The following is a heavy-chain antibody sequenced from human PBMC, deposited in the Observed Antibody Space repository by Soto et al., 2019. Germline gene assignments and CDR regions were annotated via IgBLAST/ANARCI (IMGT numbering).Heavy chain of an antibody. Sequence: QVQLVQSGAEVKKPGASVKVSCKASGYTFTGYYMHWVRQAPGQGLEWMGWINPNSGGTNYAQKFQGRVNMTRDTSIRTAYMELSRLRSDDTAVYYCARDTGYSSGWYTGNYFDYWGQGTLVTVSS. J-gene: IGHJ4*02. D-gene: IGHD6-19*01. V-gene: IGHV1-2*02. CDR2: INPNSGGT. CDR3: ARDTGYSSGWYTGNYFDY. CDR1: GYTFTGYY.